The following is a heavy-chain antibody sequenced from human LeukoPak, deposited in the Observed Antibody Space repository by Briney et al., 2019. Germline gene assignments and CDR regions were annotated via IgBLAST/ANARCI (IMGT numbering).Heavy chain of an antibody. J-gene: IGHJ6*03. D-gene: IGHD6-13*01. CDR3: ASYRYSSSWMNYYYMDV. V-gene: IGHV4-59*08. Sequence: SETLSLTCTVSGDSISSYYWSWIRQPPGKGLEWIGYIYYSGSTNYNPSLKSRVTISVDTSKDQFSLKLSSVTAADTAVYYCASYRYSSSWMNYYYMDVWGKGTTVTVSS. CDR2: IYYSGST. CDR1: GDSISSYY.